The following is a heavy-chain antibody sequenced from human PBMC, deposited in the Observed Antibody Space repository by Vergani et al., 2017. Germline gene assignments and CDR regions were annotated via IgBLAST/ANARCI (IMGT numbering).Heavy chain of an antibody. CDR2: ISGSGGST. V-gene: IGHV3-23*04. CDR3: AKSRYYYDSSGYLPLDY. Sequence: EVQLVESGGGLVQPGGSLRLSCAASGCTFSSYAMSWVRQAPGKGLEWVSAISGSGGSTYYADSVKGRFTISRDNSKNTLYLQMNSLRAEDTAVYYCAKSRYYYDSSGYLPLDYWGQGTLVTVSS. J-gene: IGHJ4*02. D-gene: IGHD3-22*01. CDR1: GCTFSSYA.